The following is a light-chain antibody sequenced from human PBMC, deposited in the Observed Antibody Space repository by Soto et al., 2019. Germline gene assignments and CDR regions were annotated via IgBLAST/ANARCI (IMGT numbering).Light chain of an antibody. J-gene: IGKJ5*01. CDR2: GAS. CDR3: QQYDNWPPT. V-gene: IGKV3-15*01. Sequence: EILMTQSPATLSVSPGERATLSCRASQTISSNLAWYQHKPGQAPRLLFYGASNRATGIPARFTGSGSGTEFTLTISSLQSEDFAVYSCQQYDNWPPTFGGGTRLEIK. CDR1: QTISSN.